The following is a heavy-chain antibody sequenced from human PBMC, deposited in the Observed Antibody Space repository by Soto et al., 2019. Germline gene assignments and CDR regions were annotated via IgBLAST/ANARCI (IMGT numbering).Heavy chain of an antibody. CDR1: GGTFSSYT. D-gene: IGHD2-15*01. CDR2: IIPILGIA. V-gene: IGHV1-69*02. Sequence: QVQLVQSGAEVKKPGSSVKVSCKASGGTFSSYTISWVRQAPGQGLEWMGRIIPILGIANYAQKSQGRVTITADKSTSTAYMELSSLRSEDTAVYYCARTYCSGGSGSGQASYYDGMDVWGQGTTVTVSS. CDR3: ARTYCSGGSGSGQASYYDGMDV. J-gene: IGHJ6*02.